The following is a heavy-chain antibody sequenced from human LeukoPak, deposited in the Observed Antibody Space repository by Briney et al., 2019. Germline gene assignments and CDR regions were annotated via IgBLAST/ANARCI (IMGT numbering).Heavy chain of an antibody. CDR1: GFTFSSYA. D-gene: IGHD6-19*01. Sequence: PGGSLRLSCAASGFTFSSYAMSWVRQARGEGLEWVSAISGSGGSTYYADSVKGRFTISRDNSKNTVFLQMNNLKLEDTAVYFCARASSPVPQCLGYWGQGTLVTVSS. CDR3: ARASSPVPQCLGY. J-gene: IGHJ4*02. V-gene: IGHV3-23*01. CDR2: ISGSGGST.